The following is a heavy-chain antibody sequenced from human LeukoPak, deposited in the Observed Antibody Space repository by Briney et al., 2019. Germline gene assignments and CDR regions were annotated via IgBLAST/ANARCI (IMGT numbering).Heavy chain of an antibody. V-gene: IGHV4-39*07. CDR3: AGLFHYYGMDV. CDR2: IYYSGST. J-gene: IGHJ6*02. Sequence: PSETLSLTCTVSGGSISSSSYYWGWIRQPPGKGLEWIGSIYYSGSTYYNPSLKSRVTISVDTSKNQFSLKLSSVTAADTAVYYCAGLFHYYGMDVWGQGTTVTVSS. CDR1: GGSISSSSYY.